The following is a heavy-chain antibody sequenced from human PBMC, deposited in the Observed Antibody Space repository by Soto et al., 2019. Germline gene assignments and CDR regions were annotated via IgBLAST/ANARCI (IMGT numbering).Heavy chain of an antibody. D-gene: IGHD1-1*01. CDR1: GGSISTSVW. J-gene: IGHJ4*02. V-gene: IGHV4-4*02. CDR3: ARKAWTRLDY. CDR2: VFDDGNT. Sequence: QLRLQESGPGLVKPSGTLSLTCTVSGGSISTSVWWTWVRLPPGKGLQWIGEVFDDGNTNYNPSLQSRLSISVDKSTSQFSLRLTSVTAADTAVYYCARKAWTRLDYWGQGALVTVSS.